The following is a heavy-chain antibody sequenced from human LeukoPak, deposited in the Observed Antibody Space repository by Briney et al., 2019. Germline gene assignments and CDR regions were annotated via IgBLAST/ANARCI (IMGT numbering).Heavy chain of an antibody. V-gene: IGHV3-53*01. Sequence: PGGSLRLSCVASGFTVSSNYMSWVRQAPGKGLEWVSVIYSGGSTYYADSVKGRFTISRDNSKNTLYLQMNSLRAEDMAVYYCARVSGYYLDYWGQGTLVTVSS. CDR2: IYSGGST. CDR1: GFTVSSNY. D-gene: IGHD3-22*01. CDR3: ARVSGYYLDY. J-gene: IGHJ4*02.